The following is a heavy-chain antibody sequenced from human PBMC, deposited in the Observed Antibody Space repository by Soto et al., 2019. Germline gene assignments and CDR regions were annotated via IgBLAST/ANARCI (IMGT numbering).Heavy chain of an antibody. Sequence: QVQLVESGGGVVQPGRSLRLSCAASGFTFSSYGMHWVRQAPGKGLEWVAVISYDGSNKYYADSVKGRFTISRDNSKNTLYLQMNRLRAEYTAVYYCAKAPYSSYEIDYWGEGTLVTVSS. CDR2: ISYDGSNK. J-gene: IGHJ4*02. D-gene: IGHD5-12*01. CDR1: GFTFSSYG. V-gene: IGHV3-30*18. CDR3: AKAPYSSYEIDY.